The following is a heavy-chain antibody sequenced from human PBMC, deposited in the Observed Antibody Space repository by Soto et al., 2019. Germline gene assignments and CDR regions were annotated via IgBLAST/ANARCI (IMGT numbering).Heavy chain of an antibody. CDR2: ISGSGGST. D-gene: IGHD4-4*01. J-gene: IGHJ4*02. CDR1: GFTFSSYA. Sequence: PGGSLRLSCAASGFTFSSYAMSGVRQAPGKGLEWVSAISGSGGSTYYADSVKGRFTISRDNSKNTLYLQMNSLRAEDTAVYYCSKCISFGLADTVSDYWGQGTLVTVPS. CDR3: SKCISFGLADTVSDY. V-gene: IGHV3-23*01.